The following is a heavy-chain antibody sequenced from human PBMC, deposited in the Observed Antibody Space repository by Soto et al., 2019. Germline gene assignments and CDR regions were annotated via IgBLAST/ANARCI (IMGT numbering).Heavy chain of an antibody. Sequence: SQTHSLTCAISGDSVSSNSVVWNWIRQSPSRGLEWLGRTYYRSQWYYDYAVSVKSRISINPDTSKNQFSLQLNSLTPEDTAVYYCTTEDYDRNGYYYFDNWGQGTLVTVSS. CDR1: GDSVSSNSVV. D-gene: IGHD3-22*01. CDR3: TTEDYDRNGYYYFDN. V-gene: IGHV6-1*01. CDR2: TYYRSQWYY. J-gene: IGHJ4*02.